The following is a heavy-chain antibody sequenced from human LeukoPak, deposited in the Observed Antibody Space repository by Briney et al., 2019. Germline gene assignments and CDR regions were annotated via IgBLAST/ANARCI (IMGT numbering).Heavy chain of an antibody. CDR1: GDSISSGGYS. J-gene: IGHJ4*02. CDR3: ARANWDRVYFDY. CDR2: IYHSGST. V-gene: IGHV4-30-2*01. D-gene: IGHD7-27*01. Sequence: SETLSLTCTVSGDSISSGGYSWSWIRQPPGKGLEWIGYIYHSGSTYYNPSLKSRVTISVDRSKNQFSLKLSSVTAADTAVYYCARANWDRVYFDYWGQGTLVTVSS.